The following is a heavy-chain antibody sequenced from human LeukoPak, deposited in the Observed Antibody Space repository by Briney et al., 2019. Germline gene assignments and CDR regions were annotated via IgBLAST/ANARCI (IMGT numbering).Heavy chain of an antibody. CDR3: TTNPLYGIAVAGIDY. J-gene: IGHJ4*02. D-gene: IGHD6-19*01. CDR2: IKTQGDGGTT. CDR1: GVTFSNAW. Sequence: GGSLRLYCAAPGVTFSNAWMSWVRQAPRKGLEWVGRIKTQGDGGTTDYAASAKGRLTISRGDSKNSLYLQMNSLNTEDTAVYYCTTNPLYGIAVAGIDYWGQGTLVTISS. V-gene: IGHV3-15*01.